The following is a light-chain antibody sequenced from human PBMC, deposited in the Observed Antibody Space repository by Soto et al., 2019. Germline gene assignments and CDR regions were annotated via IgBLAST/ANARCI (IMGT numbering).Light chain of an antibody. J-gene: IGKJ1*01. Sequence: EIVMTQSPATLSVSPGERATLSCRASQSVSSNLAWYQQKPGQAPRLLIYGASTRATVLPARFSGSGSGTEVTLTISSRQSEDFAVYYCQHYNNWPRTFGQGTKVEIK. V-gene: IGKV3-15*01. CDR1: QSVSSN. CDR3: QHYNNWPRT. CDR2: GAS.